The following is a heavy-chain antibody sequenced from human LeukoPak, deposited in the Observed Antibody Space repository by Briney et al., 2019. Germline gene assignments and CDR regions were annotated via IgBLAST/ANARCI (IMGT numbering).Heavy chain of an antibody. CDR2: IYSSGST. CDR1: GGSISNFY. D-gene: IGHD6-13*01. CDR3: AAHSSSWSPYYSYFALNV. J-gene: IGHJ6*02. V-gene: IGHV4-59*01. Sequence: PSETLSLTCTVSGGSISNFYWSWIRQLPGKGLEWIGYIYSSGSTNYNPSLKSRVTMSEDTSKNQVSLKLRSVTAADAAVYYCAAHSSSWSPYYSYFALNVWGQGTTVTVSS.